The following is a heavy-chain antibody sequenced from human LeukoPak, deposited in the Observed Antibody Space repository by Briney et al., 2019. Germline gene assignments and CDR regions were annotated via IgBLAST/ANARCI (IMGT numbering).Heavy chain of an antibody. CDR1: GFTFSDYY. V-gene: IGHV3-11*04. Sequence: GGSLRLSCAASGFTFSDYYMSWIRQAPGKGLEWVSYISSSGSTIYYADSVKGRFTISRDNAKNSLYLQMNSLRAEDTAVYYCARGYCSGGSCYSGDLFDYWGQGTLVTVSS. CDR3: ARGYCSGGSCYSGDLFDY. CDR2: ISSSGSTI. D-gene: IGHD2-15*01. J-gene: IGHJ4*02.